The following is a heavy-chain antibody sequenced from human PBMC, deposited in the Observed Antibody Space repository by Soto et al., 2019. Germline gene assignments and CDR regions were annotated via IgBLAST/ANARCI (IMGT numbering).Heavy chain of an antibody. CDR1: GDSISRSTYY. CDR3: ARQPYDSSDYFDY. D-gene: IGHD3-22*01. CDR2: IYYTGST. J-gene: IGHJ4*02. Sequence: QVQLQESGPGLVKPAETLSLTCTVSGDSISRSTYYWGWIRQPPGKGLEWIGSIYYTGSTYYNPSLNSRVTISIDRSRILFSLKLISVTAADTAVYYCARQPYDSSDYFDYWGQGTLVTVSS. V-gene: IGHV4-39*01.